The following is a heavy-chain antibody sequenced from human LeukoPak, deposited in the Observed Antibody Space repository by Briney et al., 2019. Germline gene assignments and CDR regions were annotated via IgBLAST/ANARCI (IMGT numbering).Heavy chain of an antibody. Sequence: GGSLRLSCAASGFTFSSYAMHWVRQAPGKGLEWVAVISYDGSNKYYADSVKGRFTISRDNSKNTLYLQMNSLRAENTAVYYWARGGYNWNYPLDYWGQGTLVTVSS. V-gene: IGHV3-30*04. D-gene: IGHD1-7*01. CDR2: ISYDGSNK. J-gene: IGHJ4*02. CDR3: ARGGYNWNYPLDY. CDR1: GFTFSSYA.